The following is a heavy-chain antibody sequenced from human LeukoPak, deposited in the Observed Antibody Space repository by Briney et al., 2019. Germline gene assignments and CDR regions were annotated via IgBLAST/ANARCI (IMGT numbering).Heavy chain of an antibody. CDR2: FDPEDGET. Sequence: ASVKVSCKVSRYTLTELSMHWVRQAPGKGLEWMGGFDPEDGETIYAQKFQGRVTMTEDTSTDTAYMELSSLRSEDTAVYYCATDRFSGSYWAVWGQGTLVTVSS. D-gene: IGHD1-26*01. CDR1: RYTLTELS. J-gene: IGHJ4*02. V-gene: IGHV1-24*01. CDR3: ATDRFSGSYWAV.